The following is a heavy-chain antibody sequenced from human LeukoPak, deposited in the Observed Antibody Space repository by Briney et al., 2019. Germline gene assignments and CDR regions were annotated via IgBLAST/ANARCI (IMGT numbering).Heavy chain of an antibody. CDR1: GGTFSSYA. D-gene: IGHD1-26*01. V-gene: IGHV1-69*06. CDR2: IIPIFGTA. CDR3: ARNSGSYRHNWFDP. J-gene: IGHJ5*02. Sequence: ASVKVSCKASGGTFSSYAISWVRQAPGQGLEWMGGIIPIFGTANYAQKFQGRVTITADKSTSTAYMELSSLRSEDTAVYYCARNSGSYRHNWFDPWGQGTLVTVSS.